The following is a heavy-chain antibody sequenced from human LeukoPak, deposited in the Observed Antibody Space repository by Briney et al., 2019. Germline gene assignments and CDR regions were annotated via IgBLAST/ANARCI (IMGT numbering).Heavy chain of an antibody. V-gene: IGHV3-30*18. CDR2: ISYDGSNK. J-gene: IGHJ4*02. CDR3: AKEMSSRYSGTFAY. CDR1: GFTFSSYG. Sequence: GRSLRLSCAASGFTFSSYGMHWVRQAPGKGLEWVAVISYDGSNKYYADSVKGRFTISRDNSKNTLYLQMNSLRVEDTAVYYCAKEMSSRYSGTFAYWGQGTLVTVSS. D-gene: IGHD1-26*01.